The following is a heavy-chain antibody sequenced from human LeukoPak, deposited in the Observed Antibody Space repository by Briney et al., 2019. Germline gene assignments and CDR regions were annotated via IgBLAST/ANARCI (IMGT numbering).Heavy chain of an antibody. CDR1: GDSMTSSTYY. Sequence: SETLSLTCTVSGDSMTSSTYYWGWIRQPPGKGLEWIGSLYYSGSTHYNPSLKSRVTVSLDTSKNQFSLRLSSVTAADTAVYYCARGAPGRGYDSSGYYQPNDAFDIWGQGTMVTVSS. CDR3: ARGAPGRGYDSSGYYQPNDAFDI. J-gene: IGHJ3*02. CDR2: LYYSGST. D-gene: IGHD3-22*01. V-gene: IGHV4-39*07.